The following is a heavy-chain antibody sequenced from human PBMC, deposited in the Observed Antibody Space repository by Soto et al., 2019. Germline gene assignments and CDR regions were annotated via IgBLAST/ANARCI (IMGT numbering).Heavy chain of an antibody. CDR1: GGSFSGYY. J-gene: IGHJ6*02. D-gene: IGHD5-12*01. CDR3: ARLRRDGYGWNYYYYGMDV. CDR2: INHSGST. V-gene: IGHV4-34*01. Sequence: SETLSLTFAVYGGSFSGYYWSWIRQPPGKGLERIGEINHSGSTNYNPSLKSRVTISVDTSKNQFSLKLSSVTAADTAVYYCARLRRDGYGWNYYYYGMDVWGQGTTVTVSS.